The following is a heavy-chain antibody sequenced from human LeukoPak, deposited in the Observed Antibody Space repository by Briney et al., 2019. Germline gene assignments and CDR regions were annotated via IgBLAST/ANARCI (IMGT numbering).Heavy chain of an antibody. CDR3: ATDDYRGLGY. CDR1: GITFSNYY. J-gene: IGHJ4*02. D-gene: IGHD3-16*01. V-gene: IGHV3-74*01. CDR2: ILQDGSVT. Sequence: GGSLRLSCVTSGITFSNYYMHWVRQTPGEGLLWVSHILQDGSVTFYADSVKGRSTISRDNAKNTVYLQMNSLRVEDTAVYYCATDDYRGLGYWGQGTLVTVSS.